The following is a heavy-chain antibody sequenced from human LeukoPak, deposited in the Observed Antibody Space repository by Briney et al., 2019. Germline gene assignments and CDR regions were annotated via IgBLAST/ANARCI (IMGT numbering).Heavy chain of an antibody. D-gene: IGHD5-12*01. J-gene: IGHJ4*02. CDR2: IRYDGSNK. CDR3: ARGIYSGYAKYYFDY. V-gene: IGHV3-30*02. CDR1: GFTFSSYG. Sequence: GGSLRLSCAASGFTFSSYGMHWVRQAPGKGLEWVAFIRYDGSNKYYADSVKGRFTISRDNAKNSLYLQMNSLRAEDTALYYCARGIYSGYAKYYFDYWGQGTLVTVSS.